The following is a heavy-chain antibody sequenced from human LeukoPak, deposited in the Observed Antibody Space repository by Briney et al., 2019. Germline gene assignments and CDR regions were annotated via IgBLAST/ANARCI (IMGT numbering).Heavy chain of an antibody. J-gene: IGHJ5*02. Sequence: GGSLRLSCAASGFTFSSYWMSWVHQAPGKGPEWVANINKDGSEKYYVDSLKGRFTISRGNAENSLYLQMNSLRVEDTALYYCAPTGLPWGQGTLVTVSS. V-gene: IGHV3-7*03. CDR3: APTGLP. CDR2: INKDGSEK. D-gene: IGHD3-10*01. CDR1: GFTFSSYW.